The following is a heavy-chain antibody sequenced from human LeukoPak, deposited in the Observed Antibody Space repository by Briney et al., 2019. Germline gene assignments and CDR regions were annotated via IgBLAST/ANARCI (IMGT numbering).Heavy chain of an antibody. CDR3: ARGITMVRGVMPSDAFDI. CDR2: IYYSGST. CDR1: GGSISSYY. J-gene: IGHJ3*02. Sequence: SETLSLTCTVSGGSISSYYWSWIRQPPGKGLEWIGYIYYSGSTNYNPSLKGRVTISVDTSKNQFSLKLSSVTAADTAVYYCARGITMVRGVMPSDAFDIWGQGTMVTVSS. D-gene: IGHD3-10*01. V-gene: IGHV4-59*01.